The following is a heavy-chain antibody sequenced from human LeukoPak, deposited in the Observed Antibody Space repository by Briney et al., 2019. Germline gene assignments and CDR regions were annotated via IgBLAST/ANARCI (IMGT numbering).Heavy chain of an antibody. Sequence: GGSLRLPCAASGFTFSSYGMHWVRQAPGKGLEWVAFIRYDGSNKYYADSVKGRFTISRDNSKNTLYLQMNSLRAEDTAVYYCAKEAGYSSSWYLWFDYWGQGTLVTVSS. CDR3: AKEAGYSSSWYLWFDY. V-gene: IGHV3-30*02. CDR2: IRYDGSNK. D-gene: IGHD6-13*01. J-gene: IGHJ4*02. CDR1: GFTFSSYG.